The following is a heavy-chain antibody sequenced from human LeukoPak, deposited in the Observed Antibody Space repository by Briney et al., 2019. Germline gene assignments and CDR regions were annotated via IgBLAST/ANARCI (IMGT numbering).Heavy chain of an antibody. Sequence: GGSLRLSCAASGFTFSSYWMSWVRQAPGKGLEWVANIKQDGSEKYYVDSVKGRFTISRDNAKNSLYLQMNSLRAEDTAVYYCARDQYRHYYYDSSGYYGGGLDYWGQGTLVTVSS. V-gene: IGHV3-7*01. J-gene: IGHJ4*02. CDR2: IKQDGSEK. D-gene: IGHD3-22*01. CDR1: GFTFSSYW. CDR3: ARDQYRHYYYDSSGYYGGGLDY.